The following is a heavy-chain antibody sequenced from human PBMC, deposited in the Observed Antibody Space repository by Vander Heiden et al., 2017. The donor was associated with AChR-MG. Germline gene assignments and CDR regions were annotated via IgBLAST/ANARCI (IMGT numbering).Heavy chain of an antibody. J-gene: IGHJ6*02. CDR1: GGTFSSYA. V-gene: IGHV1-69*01. Sequence: QVQLVQSGAEVKKPGSSVKVSCKASGGTFSSYAISWVRQAPGQGLEWMGGIIPIFGTANYAQKFQGRVTITADESTSTAYMELSSLRSEDTAVYYCARDGVATISYYYYGMDVWGQGTTVTVSS. CDR2: IIPIFGTA. CDR3: ARDGVATISYYYYGMDV. D-gene: IGHD5-12*01.